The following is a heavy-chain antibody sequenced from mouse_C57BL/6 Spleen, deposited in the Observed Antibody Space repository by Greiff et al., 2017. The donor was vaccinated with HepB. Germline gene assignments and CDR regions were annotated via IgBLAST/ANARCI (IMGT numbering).Heavy chain of an antibody. CDR3: AGDYCYGSSYGFAY. J-gene: IGHJ3*01. CDR2: IKPNNGGT. V-gene: IGHV1-22*01. Sequence: EVQLQQSGPELVKPGASVKMSCKASGYTFTDYNMHWVKQSHGKSLEWIGYIKPNNGGTSYNQKFKGKATLTVNKSSSTAYMELRSLTSEDSAVYYSAGDYCYGSSYGFAYWGQGTLVTVSA. D-gene: IGHD1-1*01. CDR1: GYTFTDYN.